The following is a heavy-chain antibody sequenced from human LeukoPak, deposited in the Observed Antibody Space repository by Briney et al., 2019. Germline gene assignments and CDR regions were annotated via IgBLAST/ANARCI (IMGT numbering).Heavy chain of an antibody. J-gene: IGHJ3*02. CDR2: ISYSGST. CDR3: ARSRYGSAWYGFDI. CDR1: GASVSSYY. D-gene: IGHD6-19*01. V-gene: IGHV4-59*08. Sequence: PSETLSLTCSVSGASVSSYYWSWIRQPPGKGLEWIGYISYSGSTNYKSSLKSRVTISVDTSKNQFSLRLSSVTTADTAVYYCARSRYGSAWYGFDIWGQGTMVTVSS.